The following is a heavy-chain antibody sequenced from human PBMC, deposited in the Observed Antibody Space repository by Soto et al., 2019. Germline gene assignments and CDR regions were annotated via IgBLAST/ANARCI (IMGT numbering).Heavy chain of an antibody. Sequence: QLQLQESGPGLVKPSETLSLTCTVSGGSISSSSYYWGWIRQPPGKGLEWIGSIYYSGSTYYNPSLKSRVTIAVDTSKNPFSLKLSSVTAADTAVYYCARLSGSFQWDYWGQGTLVTVSS. CDR1: GGSISSSSYY. CDR3: ARLSGSFQWDY. CDR2: IYYSGST. J-gene: IGHJ4*02. D-gene: IGHD1-26*01. V-gene: IGHV4-39*01.